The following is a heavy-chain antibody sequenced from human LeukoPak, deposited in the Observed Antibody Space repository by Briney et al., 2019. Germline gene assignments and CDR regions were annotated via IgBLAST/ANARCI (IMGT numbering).Heavy chain of an antibody. CDR3: ATHSHYYYDSSGYLNY. CDR1: GYSFSSYY. V-gene: IGHV1-46*01. Sequence: ASVKVSCKASGYSFSSYYINWVRQAPGQGLEWMGIINSSGGSASYVQKFQGRVTMTRDTSTSTVYMELNSLRAEDTAVYYCATHSHYYYDSSGYLNYWGQGTLVTVSS. CDR2: INSSGGSA. D-gene: IGHD3-22*01. J-gene: IGHJ4*02.